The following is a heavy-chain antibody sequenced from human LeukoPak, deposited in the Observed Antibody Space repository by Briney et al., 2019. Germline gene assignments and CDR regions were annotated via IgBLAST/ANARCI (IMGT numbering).Heavy chain of an antibody. CDR2: IYTSGST. D-gene: IGHD3-10*01. CDR1: GGSISSSNYY. CDR3: ARHGLLWFGEWAYYYYMDV. J-gene: IGHJ6*03. V-gene: IGHV4-61*02. Sequence: PSETLSLTCTVSGGSISSSNYYWNWIRQPAGKGLEWLGRIYTSGSTNYNPSLKGRVTISVDTSKNQFSLKLSSVTAADTAVYYCARHGLLWFGEWAYYYYMDVWGKGTTVTISS.